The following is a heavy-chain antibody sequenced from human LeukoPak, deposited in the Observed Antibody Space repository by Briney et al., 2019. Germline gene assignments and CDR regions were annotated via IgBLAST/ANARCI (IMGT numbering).Heavy chain of an antibody. D-gene: IGHD3-3*01. CDR3: ARQTTYYDFWSAPYNWFDP. CDR2: IYPGDSDT. CDR1: GYSFTSYW. J-gene: IGHJ5*02. V-gene: IGHV5-51*01. Sequence: KPGESLKISCKGSGYSFTSYWIGWVRQMPGKGLEWMGIIYPGDSDTRYSPSFQGQVTISADKSISTAYLQWSSLKASDTAMYYYARQTTYYDFWSAPYNWFDPWGQGTLVTVSS.